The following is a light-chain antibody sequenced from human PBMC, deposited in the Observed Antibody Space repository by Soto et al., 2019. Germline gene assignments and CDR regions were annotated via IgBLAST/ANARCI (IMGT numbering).Light chain of an antibody. CDR2: EVS. Sequence: SVLTQPASVSGSPGQSITISCTGTSSDVGGYNFVSWYQQRPGKAPKLMIYEVSNRPSGVSNRFSGSKSGTTASLTISGLQGDDEADYYCSSYTSSGTQGVFGTGTKVTV. J-gene: IGLJ1*01. CDR1: SSDVGGYNF. CDR3: SSYTSSGTQGV. V-gene: IGLV2-14*01.